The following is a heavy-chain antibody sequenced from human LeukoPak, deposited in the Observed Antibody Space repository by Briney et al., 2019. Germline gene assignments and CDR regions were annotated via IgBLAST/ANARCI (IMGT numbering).Heavy chain of an antibody. D-gene: IGHD1/OR15-1a*01. CDR2: IYYSGST. V-gene: IGHV4-30-4*01. CDR1: GGSISSGDYY. J-gene: IGHJ5*02. Sequence: PSETLSLTCTVSGGSISSGDYYWSWIRQPPGKGLEWIGYIYYSGSTYYNPSLKSRVTISVDTSKNQFSLKLSSVTAADTAVYYCARVTKFHEWFDPWGQGTLVTVSS. CDR3: ARVTKFHEWFDP.